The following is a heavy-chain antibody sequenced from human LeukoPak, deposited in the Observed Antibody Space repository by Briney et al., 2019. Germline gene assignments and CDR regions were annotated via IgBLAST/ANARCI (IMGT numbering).Heavy chain of an antibody. J-gene: IGHJ4*02. D-gene: IGHD3-22*01. V-gene: IGHV3-23*01. Sequence: GGSLRLSCAASGLIFSNYAMSWVRQAPGKGLEWVSVISGGSGDTFYADSVKGRFTISRDNSKNTAYLQMHSLRAEDTATYYCATRNYYDNRGYYYYYFDYWGQGALVTVSS. CDR3: ATRNYYDNRGYYYYYFDY. CDR2: ISGGSGDT. CDR1: GLIFSNYA.